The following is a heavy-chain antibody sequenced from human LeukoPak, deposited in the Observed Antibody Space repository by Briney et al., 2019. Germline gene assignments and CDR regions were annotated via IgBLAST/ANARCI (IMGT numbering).Heavy chain of an antibody. CDR2: IYHSGST. D-gene: IGHD1-26*01. J-gene: IGHJ4*02. CDR1: GGSISSGGYS. Sequence: SETLSLTCAVSGGSISSGGYSWSWIRQPPGKDLEWIGYIYHSGSTYYNPSLKSRVTISVDRSKNQFSLKLSSVTAADTAVYYCASSGSYYRDYFDYWGQGTLVTVSS. V-gene: IGHV4-30-2*01. CDR3: ASSGSYYRDYFDY.